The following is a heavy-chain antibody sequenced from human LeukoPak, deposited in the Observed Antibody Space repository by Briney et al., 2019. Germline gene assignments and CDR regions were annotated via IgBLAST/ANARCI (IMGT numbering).Heavy chain of an antibody. CDR3: ARRHWGPIDY. J-gene: IGHJ4*02. V-gene: IGHV4-59*08. CDR1: GGSISSYY. D-gene: IGHD7-27*01. Sequence: SETLSLTCTVSGGSISSYYWSWIRQPPGKGLEWIGYNYYSGSTNYNPSLKSRVTISVDTSKNQFSLKLSSVTAADTAVYYCARRHWGPIDYWGQGTLVTVSS. CDR2: NYYSGST.